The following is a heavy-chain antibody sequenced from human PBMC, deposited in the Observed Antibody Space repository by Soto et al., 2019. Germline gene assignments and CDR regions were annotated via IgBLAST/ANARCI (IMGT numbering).Heavy chain of an antibody. J-gene: IGHJ2*01. Sequence: GESLKISCKGSAYSFSTDWIGWVRQMPGKGLEWMGIIYPGDSDTRYSPSFQGQVTISADKSISTAYLQWSSLKASDTAIYYCVRAPSSSAYWYFELWGRGTLVSVSS. CDR2: IYPGDSDT. D-gene: IGHD6-19*01. CDR1: AYSFSTDW. CDR3: VRAPSSSAYWYFEL. V-gene: IGHV5-51*01.